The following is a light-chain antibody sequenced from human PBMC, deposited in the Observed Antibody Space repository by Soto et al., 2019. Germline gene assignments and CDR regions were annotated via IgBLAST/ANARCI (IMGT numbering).Light chain of an antibody. CDR3: SSFTSNRIYV. CDR1: HNDIGTYDY. Sequence: QSVLTQPTSVSESPGQSITISCTGNHNDIGTYDYVSWYQQHPGRAPRLLIYGVTTRPSGISDRFSASKSGLTASLTISGLQPEDEADYYCSSFTSNRIYVFGPGTKVT. V-gene: IGLV2-14*03. CDR2: GVT. J-gene: IGLJ1*01.